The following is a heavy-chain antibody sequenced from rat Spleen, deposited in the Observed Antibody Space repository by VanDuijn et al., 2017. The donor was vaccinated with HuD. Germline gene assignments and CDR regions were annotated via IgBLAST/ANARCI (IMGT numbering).Heavy chain of an antibody. Sequence: EVQLVESGGGLVQPGRSLKLSCAASGFIFSDYYMAWVRQAPTKGLEWVATIRYDGSTTYYRDSVKGRFTISRDNAKSTLYLQMDSLRSEDTATYYCATLEGPPDWYFDFWGPGTMVTVSS. J-gene: IGHJ1*01. CDR3: ATLEGPPDWYFDF. D-gene: IGHD3-1*01. CDR1: GFIFSDYY. CDR2: IRYDGSTT. V-gene: IGHV5-7*01.